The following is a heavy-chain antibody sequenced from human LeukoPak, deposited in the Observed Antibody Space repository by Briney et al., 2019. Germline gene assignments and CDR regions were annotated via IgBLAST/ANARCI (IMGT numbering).Heavy chain of an antibody. CDR1: GFTFGDYY. J-gene: IGHJ6*04. CDR2: ISSRSGSSI. V-gene: IGHV3-11*04. CDR3: ARDKTSGYQPRGVMDV. Sequence: SGGSLRLSCSASGFTFGDYYMTWIRQAPGKGLEWVSYISSRSGSSIYYGDSVKGRFTVSRDNAKNSLYLQMNSLRVEDTAVYYCARDKTSGYQPRGVMDVWGKGTTVIVSS. D-gene: IGHD5-12*01.